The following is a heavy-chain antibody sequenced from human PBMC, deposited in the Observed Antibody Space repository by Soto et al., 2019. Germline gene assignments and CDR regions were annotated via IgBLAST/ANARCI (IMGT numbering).Heavy chain of an antibody. Sequence: PGGSLRLSCAASGFTLSSYAMSWVRQAPGKGLEWVSAIDGSGGSTYYAGSVKGRFTISRDNSRNTLYLEMNSVRADDTAVYYCARGPDYSNFGYFDYWGQGTLVTVSS. CDR3: ARGPDYSNFGYFDY. V-gene: IGHV3-23*01. D-gene: IGHD4-4*01. CDR1: GFTLSSYA. J-gene: IGHJ4*02. CDR2: IDGSGGST.